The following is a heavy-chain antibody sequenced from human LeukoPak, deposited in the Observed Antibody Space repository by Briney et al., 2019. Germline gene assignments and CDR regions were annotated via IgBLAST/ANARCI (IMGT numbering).Heavy chain of an antibody. D-gene: IGHD4-11*01. CDR2: ISSSRAYT. Sequence: PGGSLRLSCAASGFTFSDYYMSWIRQAPGKGPEWVSDISSSRAYTNYADSVKGRFTISRDNAKNSLYLQMNSQRAEDTAVYYCARAPHYSNYGPYYYGMDVWGQGTTVTVSS. J-gene: IGHJ6*02. V-gene: IGHV3-11*06. CDR1: GFTFSDYY. CDR3: ARAPHYSNYGPYYYGMDV.